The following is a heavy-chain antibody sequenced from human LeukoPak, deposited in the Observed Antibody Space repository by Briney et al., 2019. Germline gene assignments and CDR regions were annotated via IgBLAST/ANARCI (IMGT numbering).Heavy chain of an antibody. V-gene: IGHV3-30-3*01. J-gene: IGHJ6*02. D-gene: IGHD3-3*01. CDR3: ARGDPSPSYDFWSGYYTEHKVYYYYGMDV. Sequence: GRSLRLSCAASGFTFSSYAMHWVRQAPGKGLEWVAVISYDGSNKYYADSVKGRFTISRDNSKNPLYLQMNSLRAEDTAVYYCARGDPSPSYDFWSGYYTEHKVYYYYGMDVWGQGTTVTVSS. CDR1: GFTFSSYA. CDR2: ISYDGSNK.